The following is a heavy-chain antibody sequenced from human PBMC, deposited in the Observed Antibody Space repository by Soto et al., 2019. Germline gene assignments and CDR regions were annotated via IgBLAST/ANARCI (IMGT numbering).Heavy chain of an antibody. Sequence: PSETLSLICTVSGGSISSGDYYWSWIRQPPGKGLEWIGYIYYSGSTYYNPSLKSRVTISVDTSKNQFSLKLSSVTAADTAVYYCARTPHDYGDYGEAEYYFDYWGQGTLVTVSS. V-gene: IGHV4-30-4*01. D-gene: IGHD4-17*01. CDR3: ARTPHDYGDYGEAEYYFDY. CDR2: IYYSGST. CDR1: GGSISSGDYY. J-gene: IGHJ4*02.